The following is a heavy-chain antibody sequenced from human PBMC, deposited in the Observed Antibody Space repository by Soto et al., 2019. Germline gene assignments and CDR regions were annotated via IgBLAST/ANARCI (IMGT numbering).Heavy chain of an antibody. V-gene: IGHV4-39*01. J-gene: IGHJ5*02. CDR1: GGSISSSSYY. CDR2: IXXSXXX. CDR3: ASIYQLLVRWFDP. Sequence: SETLSLTCVVSGGSISSSSYYWGWIRQPQGKGLXWIXXIXXSXXXXXNXXPKSRVTISVDTSKAQFSLKLTSVTAAETAVYYCASIYQLLVRWFDPWGQGTLVTVSS. D-gene: IGHD2-21*02.